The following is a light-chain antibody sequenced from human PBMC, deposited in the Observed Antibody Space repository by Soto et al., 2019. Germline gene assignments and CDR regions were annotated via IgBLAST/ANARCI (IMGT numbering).Light chain of an antibody. Sequence: IQMTQSPSSVSASIGDRVTLTCRASQDVRTWLAWYQQKPGRAPKLLIHAASRLQSGVPSRFSGSGSGTDFTLTISNLQPDDLGTYYCQQVNDIPITFGPGTKVDIK. CDR1: QDVRTW. CDR2: AAS. J-gene: IGKJ3*01. V-gene: IGKV1-12*01. CDR3: QQVNDIPIT.